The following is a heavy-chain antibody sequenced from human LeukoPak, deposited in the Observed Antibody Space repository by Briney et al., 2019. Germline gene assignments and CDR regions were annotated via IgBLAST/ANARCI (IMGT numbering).Heavy chain of an antibody. Sequence: MPSETLSLTCTVSGVSTSSGYWSWIRQPAGKGLEWLGRVSTSLTTYYNPSLKSRVTMLLDTSENQFFLKLTSVTAADTAVYYCARGYGSGSYSAWGQGTLVTVSS. CDR3: ARGYGSGSYSA. V-gene: IGHV4-4*07. CDR1: GVSTSSGY. D-gene: IGHD3-10*01. CDR2: VSTSLTT. J-gene: IGHJ5*02.